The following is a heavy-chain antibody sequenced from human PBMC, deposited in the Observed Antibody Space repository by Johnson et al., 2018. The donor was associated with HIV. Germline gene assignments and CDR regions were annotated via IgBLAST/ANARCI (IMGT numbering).Heavy chain of an antibody. V-gene: IGHV3-13*01. CDR3: ASVLAAAAMGAFDI. Sequence: VQLVESGGGLVQPGRSLRPSCAASGFTFSSYDKHWVRQATGKGLEWVSAIGTAGDTYYPGSVKGRFTISRDNSKNTLYLQMNSLRAEDTAVYYCASVLAAAAMGAFDIWGQGTMVTVSS. CDR1: GFTFSSYD. CDR2: IGTAGDT. D-gene: IGHD6-13*01. J-gene: IGHJ3*02.